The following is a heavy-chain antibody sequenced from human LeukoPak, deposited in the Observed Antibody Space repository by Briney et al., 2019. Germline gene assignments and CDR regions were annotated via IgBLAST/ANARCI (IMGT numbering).Heavy chain of an antibody. V-gene: IGHV1-24*01. D-gene: IGHD2-15*01. Sequence: ASVKVSCKVSGYTLTELSMHWVRQAPGKGLEWMGGFDPEDGETICAQKFQGRVTMTEDTSTDTAYMELSSLRSEDTAVYYWASNDYCSGSRCYDSYYYGMAVWGQGTTVTVSS. CDR3: ASNDYCSGSRCYDSYYYGMAV. CDR1: GYTLTELS. CDR2: FDPEDGET. J-gene: IGHJ6*02.